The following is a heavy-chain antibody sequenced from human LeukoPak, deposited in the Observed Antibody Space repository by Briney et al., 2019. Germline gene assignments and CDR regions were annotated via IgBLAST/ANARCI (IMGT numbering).Heavy chain of an antibody. J-gene: IGHJ4*02. CDR3: ARTVGEVVVITLFDY. CDR1: GYTFTSYG. Sequence: ASVKVSCKASGYTFTSYGISWVRQAPGQGLEWMGWISAYNGNTNHAQKLQGRVTMTTDTSTSTAYMELRSLRSDDTAVYYCARTVGEVVVITLFDYWGQGTLVTVSS. D-gene: IGHD3-22*01. CDR2: ISAYNGNT. V-gene: IGHV1-18*01.